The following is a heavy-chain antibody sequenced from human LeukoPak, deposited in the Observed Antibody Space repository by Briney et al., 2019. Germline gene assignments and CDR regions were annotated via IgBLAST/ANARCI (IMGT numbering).Heavy chain of an antibody. J-gene: IGHJ4*02. V-gene: IGHV3-23*01. Sequence: GGSLRLSCAASGFTFSSYAMRWVRQAPGKGLEWVSAISGSGGSTYYADSVKGRFTISRDNSKNTLYLQMNSLRAEDTAVYYCAKTVELRYFDWLFAFGYWGQGTLVTVSS. CDR2: ISGSGGST. CDR1: GFTFSSYA. D-gene: IGHD3-9*01. CDR3: AKTVELRYFDWLFAFGY.